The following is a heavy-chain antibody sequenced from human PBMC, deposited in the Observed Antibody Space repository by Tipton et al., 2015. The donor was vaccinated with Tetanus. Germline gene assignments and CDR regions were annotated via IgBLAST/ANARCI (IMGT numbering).Heavy chain of an antibody. CDR2: IRSRAKNYAT. CDR3: IRLEEFNRGY. Sequence: GSLRLSCAASGVTFSDSAVHWVRQASGKGLEWVGYIRSRAKNYATLYGASVRGRFSFSRDDSNNVAFLQMDSLQTEDTAFYFCIRLEEFNRGYWGQGTLVTVSS. V-gene: IGHV3-73*01. J-gene: IGHJ4*02. CDR1: GVTFSDSA. D-gene: IGHD3-10*01.